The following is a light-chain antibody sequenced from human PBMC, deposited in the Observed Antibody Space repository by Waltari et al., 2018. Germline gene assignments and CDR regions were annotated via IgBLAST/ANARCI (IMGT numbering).Light chain of an antibody. Sequence: VLTQSPGTLSLSPGERATLSCRASRSVIKYLAWYQQTPGRAPRLLIYQASTRATGIPDRFSGSGSGTDFSLTISRLEPDDFAVYYCQKYDSLPATFGQGTRVEIK. CDR2: QAS. J-gene: IGKJ1*01. CDR3: QKYDSLPAT. CDR1: RSVIKY. V-gene: IGKV3-20*01.